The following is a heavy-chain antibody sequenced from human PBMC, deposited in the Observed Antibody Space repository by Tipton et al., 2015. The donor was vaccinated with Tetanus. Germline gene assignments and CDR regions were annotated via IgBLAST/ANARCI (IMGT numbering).Heavy chain of an antibody. V-gene: IGHV4-34*01. CDR3: ARAPYNSPGKFYFDD. CDR1: GASFSDYY. D-gene: IGHD5-24*01. Sequence: TLSLTCAVYGASFSDYYWSWIRQAPGKGLEWIGEINHSGNTNHNPSLKSRVTLSVDTSKNQFSLKLNSVTAADTAVYYCARAPYNSPGKFYFDDWGQGILVTVSA. CDR2: INHSGNT. J-gene: IGHJ4*02.